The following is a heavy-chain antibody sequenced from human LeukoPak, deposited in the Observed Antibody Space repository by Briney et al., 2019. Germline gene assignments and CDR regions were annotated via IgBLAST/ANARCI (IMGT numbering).Heavy chain of an antibody. Sequence: SETLSLTCTVSGGSISSYYWSWIRQPPGKGLEWIGYIYTSGSTNYNPSLKSRVTISVDTSKNQFSLKLSSVTAADTAVYYCAIGTNYYGSGSYYTYYYYYYMDVWGKGTTVTVSS. J-gene: IGHJ6*03. CDR3: AIGTNYYGSGSYYTYYYYYYMDV. V-gene: IGHV4-4*09. CDR2: IYTSGST. D-gene: IGHD3-10*01. CDR1: GGSISSYY.